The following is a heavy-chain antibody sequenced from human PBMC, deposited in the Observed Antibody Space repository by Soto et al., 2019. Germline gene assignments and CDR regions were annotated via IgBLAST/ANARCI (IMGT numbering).Heavy chain of an antibody. CDR2: ISYDGSNK. CDR1: GFTFSSYA. CDR3: ARVRRYYYGSGSYLDY. Sequence: GGSLRLSCAASGFTFSSYAMHWVRQAPGKGLEWVAVISYDGSNKYYADSVKGRFTISRDNSKNTLYLQMNSLRAEDTAVYYCARVRRYYYGSGSYLDYWGQGTLVTVSS. J-gene: IGHJ4*02. D-gene: IGHD3-10*01. V-gene: IGHV3-30-3*01.